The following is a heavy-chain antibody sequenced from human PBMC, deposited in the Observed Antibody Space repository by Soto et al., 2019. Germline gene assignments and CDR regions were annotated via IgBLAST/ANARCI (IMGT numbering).Heavy chain of an antibody. CDR3: AKVSAELQHY. V-gene: IGHV3-23*01. CDR1: GFTLSSYA. D-gene: IGHD1-7*01. J-gene: IGHJ4*02. CDR2: ISGSGGST. Sequence: PGGSLRLSCAASGFTLSSYAMRWVRQAPGKGLEWVSAISGSGGSTYYADSVKGRFTISRDNSKNTLYLQMNSLRAEDTAVYYCAKVSAELQHYWGQGTLVTVSS.